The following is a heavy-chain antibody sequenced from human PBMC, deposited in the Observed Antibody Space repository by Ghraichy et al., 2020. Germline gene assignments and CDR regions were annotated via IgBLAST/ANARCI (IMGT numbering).Heavy chain of an antibody. Sequence: SETLSLTCTVSGGSISSSSYYWGWIRQPPGKGLEWIGSIYYSGRTYYNPSLKSRVTISVDTSKNQFSLKLSSVTAADTAVYYCARARGYCSSTSCYNAFDIWGQGTMVTVSS. CDR1: GGSISSSSYY. CDR2: IYYSGRT. D-gene: IGHD2-2*02. J-gene: IGHJ3*02. CDR3: ARARGYCSSTSCYNAFDI. V-gene: IGHV4-39*01.